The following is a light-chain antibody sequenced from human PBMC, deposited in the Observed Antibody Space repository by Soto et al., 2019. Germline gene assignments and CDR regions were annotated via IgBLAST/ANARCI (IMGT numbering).Light chain of an antibody. Sequence: EIVMTQSPATLSVSPGETTRLSCRASQSINSDVAWYQQKPGQAPRLLIYGASSRATGIPDRFSGSGSGTDFTLTISRLEPEDFAVYFCQQYGSSPPITFGPGTKVDIK. J-gene: IGKJ3*01. CDR3: QQYGSSPPIT. CDR1: QSINSD. V-gene: IGKV3-20*01. CDR2: GAS.